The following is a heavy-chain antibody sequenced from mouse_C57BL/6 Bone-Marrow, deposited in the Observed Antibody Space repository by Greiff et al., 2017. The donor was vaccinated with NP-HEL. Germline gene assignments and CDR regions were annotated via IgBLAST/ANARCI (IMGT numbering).Heavy chain of an antibody. CDR2: IWSGGST. CDR1: GFSLTSYG. Sequence: VQLQQSGPGLVQPSPSLSITCTVSGFSLTSYGVHWVRQSPGKGLEWLGVIWSGGSTDYNAAFISRRSISKDNSKSQVFFKMNCLQADDTAIYYCARAYGSSPYYAMDYWGQGTSVTVSS. J-gene: IGHJ4*01. CDR3: ARAYGSSPYYAMDY. D-gene: IGHD1-1*01. V-gene: IGHV2-2*01.